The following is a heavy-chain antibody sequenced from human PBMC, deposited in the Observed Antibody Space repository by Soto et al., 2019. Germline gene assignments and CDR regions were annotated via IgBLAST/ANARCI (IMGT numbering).Heavy chain of an antibody. CDR2: INWNGGST. D-gene: IGHD3-22*01. J-gene: IGHJ4*02. CDR3: ARDNANYYDSSGYYPPLNFDY. V-gene: IGHV3-20*04. Sequence: AGGSLRLSCAASGFTFDDYGMSWVRQAPGKGLKWVSGINWNGGSTGYADSVKGRFTISRDNAKNSLYLQMNSLRAEDTALYYCARDNANYYDSSGYYPPLNFDYWGQGTLVTVSS. CDR1: GFTFDDYG.